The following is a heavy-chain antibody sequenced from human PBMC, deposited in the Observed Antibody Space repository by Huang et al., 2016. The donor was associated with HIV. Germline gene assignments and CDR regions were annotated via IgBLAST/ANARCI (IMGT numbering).Heavy chain of an antibody. J-gene: IGHJ4*02. CDR2: IIGNNGNT. CDR3: ARLGYCSGDICYPDY. V-gene: IGHV1-18*01. D-gene: IGHD2-15*01. CDR1: GFTSYG. Sequence: QVQLVQSGAEVKKPGASVKVSCKASGFTSYGLSWVRQAPGQGLEWMGWIIGNNGNTYYTQKFQGRVTMTTDTSTSTTFMELRSLRSDDTAVYYCARLGYCSGDICYPDYWGQGTLVTVSA.